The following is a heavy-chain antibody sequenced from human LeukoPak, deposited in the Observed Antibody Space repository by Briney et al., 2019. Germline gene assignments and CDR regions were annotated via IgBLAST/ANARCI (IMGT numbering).Heavy chain of an antibody. V-gene: IGHV1-8*01. CDR1: GYTFTSYD. J-gene: IGHJ6*02. Sequence: ASVKVSCKASGYTFTSYDINWVRQATGQGLEWMGWMNPNSGNTGYAQKFQGRVTMTRNTSISTAYMELSSLRSEDTAVYYCARGRGSCSGGSCYSDFLYYYYYGMDVWGQGTTVTVSS. D-gene: IGHD2-15*01. CDR2: MNPNSGNT. CDR3: ARGRGSCSGGSCYSDFLYYYYYGMDV.